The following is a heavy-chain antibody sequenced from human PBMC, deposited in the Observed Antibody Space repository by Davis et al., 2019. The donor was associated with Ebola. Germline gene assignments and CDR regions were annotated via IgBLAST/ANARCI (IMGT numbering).Heavy chain of an antibody. CDR1: GFTFSSYS. CDR2: ISSSSSYI. J-gene: IGHJ4*02. Sequence: PGGSLRLSCAASGFTFSSYSMNWVRQAPGKGLEWVSSISSSSSYIYYADSVKGRFTISRDNAKNSLYLQMNSLRDEDTAVYYCAREGGYYDSSGYWEEPFDYWGQGTLVTVSS. V-gene: IGHV3-21*01. CDR3: AREGGYYDSSGYWEEPFDY. D-gene: IGHD3-22*01.